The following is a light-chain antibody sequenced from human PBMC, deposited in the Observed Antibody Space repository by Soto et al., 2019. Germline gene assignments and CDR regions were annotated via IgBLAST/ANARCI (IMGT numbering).Light chain of an antibody. V-gene: IGKV1-39*01. CDR2: AAS. CDR3: QQYYSYPQT. J-gene: IGKJ5*01. CDR1: QSISSY. Sequence: DIQMTQSPSSLSASVGDRVTITCPASQSISSYLNWYQQKPGKAPKLLIYAASSLQSGVPSRFSGSGSGTDFTLTISSLQPEDFATYYCQQYYSYPQTFGQGTRLEI.